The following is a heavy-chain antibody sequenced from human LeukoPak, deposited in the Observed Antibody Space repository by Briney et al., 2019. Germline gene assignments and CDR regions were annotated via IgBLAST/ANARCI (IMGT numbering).Heavy chain of an antibody. V-gene: IGHV3-23*01. D-gene: IGHD6-13*01. Sequence: PGGSLRLSCVVSGLSFSSYSMTWVRQAPGKGLEWVSGISASGRDTWFPDSVKGRFTISRDNSKSTLFLQMNSLRVEDTAIYYCAKDAAGPEYWGQGTLVTVSS. CDR1: GLSFSSYS. J-gene: IGHJ4*02. CDR2: ISASGRDT. CDR3: AKDAAGPEY.